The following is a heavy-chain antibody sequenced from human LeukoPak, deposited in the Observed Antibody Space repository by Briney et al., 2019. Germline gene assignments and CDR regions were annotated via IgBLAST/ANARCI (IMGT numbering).Heavy chain of an antibody. Sequence: KTGGSLRLSCAASGFSFSTYSMNWVRQAPGKGLEWVSSISSSSSYIYYADSVKRRFTISRDNAKNSLYLQMNSLRAEDTAVYYCARDGEVVPAAKSNWFDPWGQGTLVTVSS. J-gene: IGHJ5*02. D-gene: IGHD2-2*01. V-gene: IGHV3-21*01. CDR3: ARDGEVVPAAKSNWFDP. CDR1: GFSFSTYS. CDR2: ISSSSSYI.